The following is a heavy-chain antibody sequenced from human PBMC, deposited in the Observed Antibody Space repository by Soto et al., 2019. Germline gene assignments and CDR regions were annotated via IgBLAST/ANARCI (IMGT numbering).Heavy chain of an antibody. Sequence: EVQLVESGGGSVQPGGSLRLSCVASGITFTNYWMHWVRQVPGKGLVWVARVDSDGRGTSYADFVKGRFTNSRDNAKNRLYLQMHSLRVEDPAMYYWGTDFEHWGQGLPVTVSS. CDR3: GTDFEH. V-gene: IGHV3-74*01. J-gene: IGHJ4*02. CDR2: VDSDGRGT. CDR1: GITFTNYW.